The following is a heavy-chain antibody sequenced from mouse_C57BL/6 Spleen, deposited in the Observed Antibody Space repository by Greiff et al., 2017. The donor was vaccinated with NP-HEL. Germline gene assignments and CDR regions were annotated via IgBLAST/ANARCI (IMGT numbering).Heavy chain of an antibody. CDR1: GYSITSGYY. CDR2: ISYDGSN. CDR3: ARDRAVVAHWYFDV. Sequence: DVQLQESGPGLVKPSQSLSLTCSVTGYSITSGYYWNWIRQFPGNKLEWMVYISYDGSNNYNPSLKNRIPITRDTSKNQFFLKLNSVTTEDTATYYCARDRAVVAHWYFDVWGTGTTVTVSS. V-gene: IGHV3-6*01. D-gene: IGHD1-1*01. J-gene: IGHJ1*03.